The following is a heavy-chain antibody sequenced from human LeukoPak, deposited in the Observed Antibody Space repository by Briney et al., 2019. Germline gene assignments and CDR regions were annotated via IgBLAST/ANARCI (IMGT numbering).Heavy chain of an antibody. Sequence: GGSLRFSCAASGFTFSSYAMSWVRQAPGKGLEWVSAISGSGGSTYYADSVKGRFTISRDNSKNTLYLQMNSLRAEDKAVYYCAKSGPTRGYYYYYGMDVWGQGTTVTVSS. CDR3: AKSGPTRGYYYYYGMDV. V-gene: IGHV3-23*01. D-gene: IGHD5-12*01. J-gene: IGHJ6*02. CDR1: GFTFSSYA. CDR2: ISGSGGST.